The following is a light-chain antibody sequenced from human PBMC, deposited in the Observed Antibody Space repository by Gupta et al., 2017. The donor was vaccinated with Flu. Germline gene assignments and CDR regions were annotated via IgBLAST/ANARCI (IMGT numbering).Light chain of an antibody. V-gene: IGLV1-44*01. CDR1: SSNIGSHP. J-gene: IGLJ1*01. Sequence: QSVLTQPPSASGTPGQRVTISCSGSSSNIGSHPVNWYQQFPGTAPHLLIFSNNQRPYGVPARFSGSTSGTSAAPATSALQSEDEADYYCCASHDSRNGFYVFGSGTEVTVL. CDR2: SNN. CDR3: CASHDSRNGFYV.